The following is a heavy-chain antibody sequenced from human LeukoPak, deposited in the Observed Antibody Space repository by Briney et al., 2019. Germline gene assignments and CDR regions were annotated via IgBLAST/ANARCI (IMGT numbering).Heavy chain of an antibody. CDR1: GFTFGSYA. J-gene: IGHJ4*02. D-gene: IGHD1/OR15-1a*01. V-gene: IGHV3-23*01. CDR3: AKDFEFKWQQPSDH. CDR2: ISSSGASK. Sequence: GGSLRLSCAASGFTFGSYAMGWVRRAPEKGLEWVSAISSSGASKYYADSVKGRFTISRDNSKNTLYLQMDSLRAEDTAIYYCAKDFEFKWQQPSDHWGQGTPVTVSS.